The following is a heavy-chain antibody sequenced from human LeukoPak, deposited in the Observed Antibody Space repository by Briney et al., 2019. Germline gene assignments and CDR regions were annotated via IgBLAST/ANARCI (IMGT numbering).Heavy chain of an antibody. CDR1: GYSISSGYY. CDR3: AGRLGARYDSSGYPGSLDY. V-gene: IGHV4-38-2*01. J-gene: IGHJ4*02. CDR2: IYHSGST. D-gene: IGHD3-22*01. Sequence: PSETLSLTCAVSGYSISSGYYWGWIRQPPGKGLEWIGSIYHSGSTYYNPSLKSRVTISVDTSKNQFSLKLSSVTAADTAVYYCAGRLGARYDSSGYPGSLDYWGQGTLVTVSS.